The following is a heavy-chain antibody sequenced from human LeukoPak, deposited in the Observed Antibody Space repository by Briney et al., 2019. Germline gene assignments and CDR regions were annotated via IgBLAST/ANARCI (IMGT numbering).Heavy chain of an antibody. Sequence: SQTLSLTCAVSGGSISSGGYSWSWIRQPPGKGLEWIGYIYHSGSTYYNPSLKSRVTISVDRSKNQFSLKLSSVTAADTAVYYCARDLMYKGSAGSFDYWGQGSLVTVSS. V-gene: IGHV4-30-2*01. CDR3: ARDLMYKGSAGSFDY. CDR1: GGSISSGGYS. J-gene: IGHJ4*02. D-gene: IGHD6-13*01. CDR2: IYHSGST.